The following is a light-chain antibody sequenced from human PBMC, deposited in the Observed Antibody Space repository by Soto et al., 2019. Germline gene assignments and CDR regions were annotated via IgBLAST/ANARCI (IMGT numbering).Light chain of an antibody. CDR3: QQDSSSGT. CDR1: QSVSNNY. V-gene: IGKV3-20*01. J-gene: IGKJ1*01. CDR2: GSS. Sequence: EIVLTQSPGTLSLSPGERATLSCRASQSVSNNYLAWYQQKTGQAPRLLIYGSSNSATGIPDRFSGSGSGTDFTLTISRLEPEDFAVYYCQQDSSSGTFGQGTKVEIK.